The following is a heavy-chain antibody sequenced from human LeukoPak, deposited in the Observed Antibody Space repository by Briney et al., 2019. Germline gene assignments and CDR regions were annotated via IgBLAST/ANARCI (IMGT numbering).Heavy chain of an antibody. J-gene: IGHJ4*02. CDR2: ISYSGST. D-gene: IGHD3-10*01. Sequence: SETLSLTCTVSGVPISSNYWSWIRQPPGRGLEWIGYISYSGSTNYNPSLKSRFTLSVDTSKNQFSLKLNSVSAADTAVYYCARHLGFGDSNWGRGSLVIVSS. CDR3: ARHLGFGDSN. V-gene: IGHV4-59*08. CDR1: GVPISSNY.